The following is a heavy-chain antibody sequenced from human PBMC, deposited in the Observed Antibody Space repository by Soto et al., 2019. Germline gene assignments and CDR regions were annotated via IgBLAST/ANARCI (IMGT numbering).Heavy chain of an antibody. Sequence: GGSLRLSCAASGFTFSSFAMSWVRQAPGKGLEWVSATSGSGGTTYYADSVKGRFTISRDNSKNTLYLHMNSLRAEDAAIYYCSNFFASRGGGGGCPWSFASRGQGAPATVPS. V-gene: IGHV3-23*01. CDR3: SNFFASRGGGGGCPWSFAS. CDR2: TSGSGGTT. J-gene: IGHJ4*02. CDR1: GFTFSSFA. D-gene: IGHD3-16*01.